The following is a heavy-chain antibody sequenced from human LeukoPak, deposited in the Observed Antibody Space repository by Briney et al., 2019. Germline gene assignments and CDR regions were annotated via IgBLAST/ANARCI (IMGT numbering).Heavy chain of an antibody. CDR3: ARDSPLRGWTSGWASNYFDC. J-gene: IGHJ4*01. Sequence: GGSLRLSCAASGFTFSSYAMSCVRQAPGKVLEWVAAMSGRVGSTYYADSVKGGFTISRDNSKTTMYLQMNSMRAEDTAVYYCARDSPLRGWTSGWASNYFDCWGHGILV. V-gene: IGHV3-23*01. CDR1: GFTFSSYA. D-gene: IGHD6-19*01. CDR2: MSGRVGST.